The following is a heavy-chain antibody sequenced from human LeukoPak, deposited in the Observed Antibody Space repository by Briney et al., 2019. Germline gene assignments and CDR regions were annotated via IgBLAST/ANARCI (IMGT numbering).Heavy chain of an antibody. V-gene: IGHV5-10-1*01. CDR3: ARVQTSYGSGSYYPY. Sequence: GESLKISCKGSGYIFTSYWISWVRQMPGKGLEWMGRIDPSDSYTNYSPSFQGHVTISADKSISTAYLQWSSLKASDTAMYYCARVQTSYGSGSYYPYWGQGTLVTASS. J-gene: IGHJ4*02. D-gene: IGHD3-10*01. CDR1: GYIFTSYW. CDR2: IDPSDSYT.